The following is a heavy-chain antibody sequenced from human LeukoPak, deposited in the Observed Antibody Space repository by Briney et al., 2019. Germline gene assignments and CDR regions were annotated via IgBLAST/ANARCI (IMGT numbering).Heavy chain of an antibody. D-gene: IGHD4-17*01. CDR1: GGSISSYH. CDR2: IYYSGST. Sequence: PSETLSLTCTVSGGSISSYHWSWIRQPPGKGLEWIGYIYYSGSTNYNPSLKSRVTISVDTSKNQFSLKLSSVTAADTAVYYCASAHDYGDYVPLYFDYWGQGTLVTVSS. J-gene: IGHJ4*02. CDR3: ASAHDYGDYVPLYFDY. V-gene: IGHV4-59*08.